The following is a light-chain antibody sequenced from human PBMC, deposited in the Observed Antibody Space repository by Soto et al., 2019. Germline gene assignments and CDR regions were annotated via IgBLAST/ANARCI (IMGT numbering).Light chain of an antibody. CDR3: CSYAGSRTYV. CDR1: SSDIGSYDL. Sequence: QSALTQPASVSGPLGQSIVISCTGSSSDIGSYDLVSWYQQYPGKAPKVVIFEGTKRPSGVSNRFSGSKSGNTASLTISGLQTEDEADYYCCSYAGSRTYVFGAGTNLTVL. CDR2: EGT. J-gene: IGLJ1*01. V-gene: IGLV2-23*01.